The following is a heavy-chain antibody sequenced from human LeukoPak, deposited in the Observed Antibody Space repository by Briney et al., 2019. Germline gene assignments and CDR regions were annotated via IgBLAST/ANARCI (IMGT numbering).Heavy chain of an antibody. D-gene: IGHD5-18*01. J-gene: IGHJ6*03. CDR2: IYYSGST. CDR1: GGSISSGSYY. V-gene: IGHV4-61*10. CDR3: ARTTEGGYSYDYFYYYYMDV. Sequence: SETLSLTCTVSGGSISSGSYYWSWIRQPAGKGLEWIGYIYYSGSTNYKSSLKSRVTISVDTSKNQFSLKLSSVTAADTAVYYCARTTEGGYSYDYFYYYYMDVWGKGTSVTISS.